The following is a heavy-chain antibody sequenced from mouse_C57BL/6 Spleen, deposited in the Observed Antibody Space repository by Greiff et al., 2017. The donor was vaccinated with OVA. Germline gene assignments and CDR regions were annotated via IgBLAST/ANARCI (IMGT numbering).Heavy chain of an antibody. CDR3: ARSGGYYIYWYFDV. J-gene: IGHJ1*03. Sequence: VQLQQSGPELVKPGASVKISCKASGYTFTDYYMNWVKQSHGKSLEWIGDINPNNGGTSYNQKFKGKATLTVDKSSSTAYMELRSLTSEYSAVYYCARSGGYYIYWYFDVWGTGTTVTVSS. CDR2: INPNNGGT. CDR1: GYTFTDYY. D-gene: IGHD2-3*01. V-gene: IGHV1-26*01.